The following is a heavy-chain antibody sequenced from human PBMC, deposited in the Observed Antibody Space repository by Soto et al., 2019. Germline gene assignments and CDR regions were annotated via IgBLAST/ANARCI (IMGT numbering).Heavy chain of an antibody. CDR3: VKGAGWLQDVDY. V-gene: IGHV3-23*01. CDR2: ISGSGGST. D-gene: IGHD5-12*01. J-gene: IGHJ4*02. Sequence: GGSLRLSCAASGFTFSSFAMSWVRQAPGKGLEWVSSISGSGGSTYYADSVKGRFTISRDNSKNTLFLQMNSLRAEDTAVYYCVKGAGWLQDVDYWGQGTLVTVSS. CDR1: GFTFSSFA.